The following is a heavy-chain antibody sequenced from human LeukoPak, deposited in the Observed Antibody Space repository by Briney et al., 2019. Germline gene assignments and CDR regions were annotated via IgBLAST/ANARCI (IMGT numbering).Heavy chain of an antibody. CDR2: INPSGGST. D-gene: IGHD6-13*01. J-gene: IGHJ4*02. CDR1: GYTFINYY. CDR3: ARGYSSSFFDY. Sequence: ASVKVSCKASGYTFINYYMHWMRQAPGQGLEWMGIINPSGGSTSYAQNFQGRVTMTRDTSTSTVYMELSSLRSEDTAVYYCARGYSSSFFDYWGQGTLVTVSS. V-gene: IGHV1-46*01.